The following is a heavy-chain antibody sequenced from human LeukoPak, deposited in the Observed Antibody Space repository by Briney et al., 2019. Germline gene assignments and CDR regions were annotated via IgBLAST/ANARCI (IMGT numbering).Heavy chain of an antibody. CDR1: GFSFTDAW. Sequence: PGGSLRLSCEVSGFSFTDAWLSWIRQAPGKGLEWVSYILMSTNYTSYAASVKGRFTISRDNAKNSLYLQMNSLRAEDTALYYCAKEGGTRGTFDVWGQGTMVTVSS. D-gene: IGHD3/OR15-3a*01. J-gene: IGHJ3*01. CDR2: ILMSTNYT. CDR3: AKEGGTRGTFDV. V-gene: IGHV3-11*05.